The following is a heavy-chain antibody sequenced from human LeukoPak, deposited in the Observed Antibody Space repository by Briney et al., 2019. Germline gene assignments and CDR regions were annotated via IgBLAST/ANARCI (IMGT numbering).Heavy chain of an antibody. J-gene: IGHJ4*02. D-gene: IGHD6-6*01. CDR1: GYSFTNYW. CDR2: VYPGDSDT. Sequence: GESLKISCKGSGYSFTNYWIAWMRQRPGKGLEWMGIVYPGDSDTRYSPSFQGQVTISADKSINTAYLQWSSLQASDTAMYYCARRYSTSSVDDYWGQGTLVTVSS. CDR3: ARRYSTSSVDDY. V-gene: IGHV5-51*01.